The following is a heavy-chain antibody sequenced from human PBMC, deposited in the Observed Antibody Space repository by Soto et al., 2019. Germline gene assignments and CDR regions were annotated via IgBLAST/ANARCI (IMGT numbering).Heavy chain of an antibody. Sequence: QVQLVESGGGVVQPGRSLRLSCAASGFTFSRYDMHWVRQAPGKGQEWVAVISYDGSNQYYADSVKGRFTISRDNSKNTLYRQMNSLRAEDTAVYYCAKDYLPLGYWISTSCYSDGMDVWGHGTTVTVAS. J-gene: IGHJ6*02. V-gene: IGHV3-30*18. CDR3: AKDYLPLGYWISTSCYSDGMDV. CDR1: GFTFSRYD. CDR2: ISYDGSNQ. D-gene: IGHD2-2*01.